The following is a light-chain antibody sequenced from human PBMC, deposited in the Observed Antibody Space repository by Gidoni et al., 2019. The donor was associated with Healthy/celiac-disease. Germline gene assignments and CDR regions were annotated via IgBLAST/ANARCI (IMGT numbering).Light chain of an antibody. Sequence: DIQMTKSPSSLSASVGDRVTITCRASQSISSYLTWYQQKPGNAPKLLIYAASSLQSGVPSRFSGSGSGTDFTLTISSLQPEDFATYYCQQSYSTPGYTFGQGTKLEIK. V-gene: IGKV1-39*01. CDR1: QSISSY. J-gene: IGKJ2*01. CDR2: AAS. CDR3: QQSYSTPGYT.